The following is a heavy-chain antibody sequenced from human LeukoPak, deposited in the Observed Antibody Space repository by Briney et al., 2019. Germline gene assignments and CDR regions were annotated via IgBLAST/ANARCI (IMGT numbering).Heavy chain of an antibody. CDR1: GGSISSGDYY. Sequence: SETLSLTCTVSGGSISSGDYYWSWIRQPPGKGLEWIGYIYYSGSTYYNPSLKSRVTISVDTSENQFSLKLNSVTAADTAVYYCARNKPLDPFDIWGQGTMVTVSS. V-gene: IGHV4-30-4*02. CDR3: ARNKPLDPFDI. CDR2: IYYSGST. J-gene: IGHJ3*02. D-gene: IGHD1/OR15-1a*01.